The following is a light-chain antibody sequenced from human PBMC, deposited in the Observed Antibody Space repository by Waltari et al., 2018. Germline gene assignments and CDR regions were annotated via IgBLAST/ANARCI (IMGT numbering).Light chain of an antibody. J-gene: IGLJ3*02. V-gene: IGLV2-23*01. CDR1: SSDIGRYDI. Sequence: QSALTQPAAVSGSPGQSVTISCIGASSDIGRYDIVSWYQQHPGNAPKLVISDDSKRPSGVSDRFSGSKSGDTASLTISGLQFEDEADYYCCSYAGNYVWVFGGGTRLTVL. CDR2: DDS. CDR3: CSYAGNYVWV.